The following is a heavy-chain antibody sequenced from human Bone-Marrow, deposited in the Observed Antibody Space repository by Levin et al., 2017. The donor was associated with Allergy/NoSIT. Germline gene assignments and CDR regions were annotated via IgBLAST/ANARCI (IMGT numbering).Heavy chain of an antibody. V-gene: IGHV4-59*01. CDR1: GGSINNYY. Sequence: PSETLSLTCAVSGGSINNYYWSWIRQPPGKGLEWLGYVSDSGTANYNPSLRSRVTISMDTSKSRFSLKLTSVTAADTAVYYCARFDYGDYFDYWGQGTLVTVFS. CDR2: VSDSGTA. D-gene: IGHD4-17*01. J-gene: IGHJ4*02. CDR3: ARFDYGDYFDY.